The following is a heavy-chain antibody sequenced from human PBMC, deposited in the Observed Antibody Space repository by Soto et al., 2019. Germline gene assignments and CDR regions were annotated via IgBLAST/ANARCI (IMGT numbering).Heavy chain of an antibody. CDR2: ISSSSSTI. Sequence: GSLRLSCAASGFTFSSYSMNWVRQAPGKGLEWVSYISSSSSTIYYADSVKGRFTISRDNAKNSLYLQMNSLRDEDTAVYYCARDPRASPRGAFDIWGQGTMVTVSS. CDR1: GFTFSSYS. D-gene: IGHD3-10*01. J-gene: IGHJ3*02. V-gene: IGHV3-48*02. CDR3: ARDPRASPRGAFDI.